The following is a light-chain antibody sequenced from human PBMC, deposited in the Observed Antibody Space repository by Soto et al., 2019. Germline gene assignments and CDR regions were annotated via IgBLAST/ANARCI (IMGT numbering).Light chain of an antibody. V-gene: IGKV1-5*03. J-gene: IGKJ1*01. CDR3: QHYNSYPWT. CDR1: QSISTW. Sequence: DIQMTQSPSTLSASVGDRVTITCRASQSISTWLAWYQQRPGNAPKLLIYQASSLERGVPSRFSGSGSGTEFTLTISSLQPDDFAGYYCQHYNSYPWTFGHGTKVEIK. CDR2: QAS.